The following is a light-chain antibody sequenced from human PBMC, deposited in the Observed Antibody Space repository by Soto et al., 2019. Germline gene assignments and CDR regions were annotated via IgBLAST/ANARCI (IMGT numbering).Light chain of an antibody. Sequence: QSALTQPAFVSGSPGQSITISYTGTYSDVGSYNYVSWFQQHPGKAPQLIIYEVSNRPLGISNRFSASKSGNTASLTISGLQAEDEADYYCGSYTDSDSPWVFGGGTKLTVL. CDR3: GSYTDSDSPWV. CDR2: EVS. V-gene: IGLV2-14*01. CDR1: YSDVGSYNY. J-gene: IGLJ3*02.